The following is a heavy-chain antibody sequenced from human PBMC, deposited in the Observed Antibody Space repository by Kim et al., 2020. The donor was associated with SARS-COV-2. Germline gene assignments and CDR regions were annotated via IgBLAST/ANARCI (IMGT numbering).Heavy chain of an antibody. CDR1: GDSISRYY. D-gene: IGHD2-21*02. V-gene: IGHV4-4*07. CDR2: IQISETT. CDR3: ARDDLVYCGGDCFLNLDP. Sequence: SETLSLTCTVYGDSISRYYWSWIRQPAGKGLEWIGRIQISETTHYNPSLKGRVTMSVDTSKNQFSLKLSSVTAADTAVYYCARDDLVYCGGDCFLNLDP. J-gene: IGHJ5*02.